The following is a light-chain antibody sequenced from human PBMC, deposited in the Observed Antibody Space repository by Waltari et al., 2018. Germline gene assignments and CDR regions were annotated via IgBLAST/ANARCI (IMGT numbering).Light chain of an antibody. CDR3: QQYNEWSPLT. J-gene: IGKJ4*01. V-gene: IGKV3-15*01. CDR2: DAS. CDR1: QNVRTK. Sequence: EIVMTQFPATLSVSPGDRATPSCRASQNVRTKLAWYQHRPGQPPRLLIHDASTRASDIPPRFSGRGSGTDFTLTISSLQSEDFAVYYCQQYNEWSPLTFGGGTQIDIK.